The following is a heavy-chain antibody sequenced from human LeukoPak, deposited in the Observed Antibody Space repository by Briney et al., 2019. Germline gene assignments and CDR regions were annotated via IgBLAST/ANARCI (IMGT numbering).Heavy chain of an antibody. CDR2: INPNSGGT. J-gene: IGHJ5*02. V-gene: IGHV1-2*02. CDR1: GYTFTGYY. Sequence: GASVKVSCKASGYTFTGYYMHWVRQAPGQGLEWMGWINPNSGGTNYAQKFQGRVTMTRGTSISTAYMELSRLRSDDTAVYYCARDLKGIVVVVAAGAWGQGTLVTVSS. D-gene: IGHD2-15*01. CDR3: ARDLKGIVVVVAAGA.